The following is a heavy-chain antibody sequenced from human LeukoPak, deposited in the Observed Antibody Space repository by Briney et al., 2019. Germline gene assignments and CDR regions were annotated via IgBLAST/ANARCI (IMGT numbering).Heavy chain of an antibody. CDR1: GYSISSGYY. CDR2: IYDSGST. V-gene: IGHV4-38-2*02. CDR3: ARVEDIVVVPAAIGAAAYFDY. D-gene: IGHD2-2*02. J-gene: IGHJ4*02. Sequence: SETLSLTCTVSGYSISSGYYGGWIRQPPGQGLEWIGSIYDSGSTYYNPSLKSRVTISVDTSKNQFSLKLSSVTAADTAVYYCARVEDIVVVPAAIGAAAYFDYWGQGTLVTVSS.